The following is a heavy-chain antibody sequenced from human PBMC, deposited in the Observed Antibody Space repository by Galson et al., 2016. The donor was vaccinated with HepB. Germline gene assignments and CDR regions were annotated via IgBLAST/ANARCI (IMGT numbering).Heavy chain of an antibody. CDR1: GLTFSTYW. D-gene: IGHD6-19*01. V-gene: IGHV3-7*05. Sequence: SLRLSCAASGLTFSTYWMSWVRQAPGKGLEWVANIKEDGSEKNYVDSVKGRFTISRDNAKNSVYLDMNSLRADDTAVYYCVRDRPQQWLVSTFDYWGQGNLVTVSS. CDR2: IKEDGSEK. CDR3: VRDRPQQWLVSTFDY. J-gene: IGHJ4*02.